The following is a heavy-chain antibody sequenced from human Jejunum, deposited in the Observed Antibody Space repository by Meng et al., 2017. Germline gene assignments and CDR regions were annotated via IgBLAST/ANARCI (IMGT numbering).Heavy chain of an antibody. D-gene: IGHD1-26*01. J-gene: IGHJ4*02. CDR1: GFPYSSYD. Sequence: VLLVEAGGGVVQSGRSLGLSCAASGFPYSSYDYAMHWVRQAPGKGLEWLAIISYDGSTKYYADSVKGRFTISRDNSKNTLYLQLTSLRVEDTAVYYCARSGGVVDYWGQGTLVTVSS. CDR2: ISYDGSTK. V-gene: IGHV3-33*01. CDR3: ARSGGVVDY.